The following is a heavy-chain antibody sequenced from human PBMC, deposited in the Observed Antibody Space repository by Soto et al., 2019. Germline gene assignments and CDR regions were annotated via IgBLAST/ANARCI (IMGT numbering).Heavy chain of an antibody. V-gene: IGHV1-18*01. J-gene: IGHJ6*02. D-gene: IGHD6-19*01. CDR2: VSGYSGHS. Sequence: QVHLVQSGAEVKKPGASVKVSCKASNETLTTYGISWVRQAPGQGLEWMGWVSGYSGHSSSAQECQARVIMTTDTSTNTAYMELRSLTSDDSAVYYCARDSSSSGSYKGMDDWGQGTTVTVSS. CDR1: NETLTTYG. CDR3: ARDSSSSGSYKGMDD.